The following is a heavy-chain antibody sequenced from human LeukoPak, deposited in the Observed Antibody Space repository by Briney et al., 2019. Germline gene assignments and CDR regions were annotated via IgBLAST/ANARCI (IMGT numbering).Heavy chain of an antibody. Sequence: GGSLRLSCAASGFTFSSYWMHWVRQAPGKGLVWVSRIKSDGSDTTYADSVKGRFTIPRDNAKNMLYLQMNSLRAEDTAVYYCVNYGWGRPAWGQGTLVTVSS. CDR2: IKSDGSDT. CDR3: VNYGWGRPA. CDR1: GFTFSSYW. D-gene: IGHD3-10*01. V-gene: IGHV3-74*03. J-gene: IGHJ4*02.